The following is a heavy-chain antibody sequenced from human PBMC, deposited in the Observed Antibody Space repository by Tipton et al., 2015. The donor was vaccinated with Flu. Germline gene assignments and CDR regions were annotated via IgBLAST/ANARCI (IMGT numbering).Heavy chain of an antibody. J-gene: IGHJ6*02. Sequence: GLVKPSGTLPLTCAVSGGSISSNNWWSWVRQPPGKGLEWIGEIYRSESTNYNPSLKSRVIISVDKSKNQFSLKLSSVTAADTAVYYCARGAYGSGNYYNADEYHYYAMDVWGQGTTVTVSS. CDR3: ARGAYGSGNYYNADEYHYYAMDV. V-gene: IGHV4-4*02. CDR1: GGSISSNNW. D-gene: IGHD3-10*01. CDR2: IYRSEST.